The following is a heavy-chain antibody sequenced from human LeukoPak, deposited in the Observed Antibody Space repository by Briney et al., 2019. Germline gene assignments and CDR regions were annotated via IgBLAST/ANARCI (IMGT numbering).Heavy chain of an antibody. CDR2: INTDGSST. CDR1: GFTFNNYW. D-gene: IGHD6-19*01. V-gene: IGHV3-74*01. Sequence: PGGSLRLSCTASGFTFNNYWMHWVRQAPGKGPVWVSRINTDGSSTSYADSVKGRSTISRDNAKNTLYLQMNSLRAEDTAVYYCARALAVTGTGGFDPWGQGTLVTVSS. J-gene: IGHJ5*02. CDR3: ARALAVTGTGGFDP.